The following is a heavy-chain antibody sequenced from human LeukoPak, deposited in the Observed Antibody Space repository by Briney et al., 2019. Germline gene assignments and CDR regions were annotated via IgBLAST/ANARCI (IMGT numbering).Heavy chain of an antibody. CDR1: GFTFSNYA. D-gene: IGHD3-9*01. CDR3: AKWGDFDILTGYYVSDF. J-gene: IGHJ4*02. CDR2: VTGRGGST. V-gene: IGHV3-23*01. Sequence: GGSLRLSCVASGFTFSNYAMSWVRQAPGKRLEWVSAVTGRGGSTYYADSVKGRFTISRDNSRNTLFLQMNSLRAEDTAVYYCAKWGDFDILTGYYVSDFWGQGTLVTVSS.